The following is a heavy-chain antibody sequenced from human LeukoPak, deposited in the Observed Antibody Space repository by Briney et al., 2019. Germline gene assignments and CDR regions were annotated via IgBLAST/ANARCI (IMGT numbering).Heavy chain of an antibody. V-gene: IGHV1-69*13. CDR1: GGTFSSYA. D-gene: IGHD3-22*01. Sequence: SVKVSCKASGGTFSSYAISWVRQAPGQGLEWMGGIIPIFGTANYAQKFQGRVTITADESTSTAYMELSSLRSEDTAVYYCARTPHYYDSSGYPIYYYYMDVWGKGTTVTISS. J-gene: IGHJ6*03. CDR2: IIPIFGTA. CDR3: ARTPHYYDSSGYPIYYYYMDV.